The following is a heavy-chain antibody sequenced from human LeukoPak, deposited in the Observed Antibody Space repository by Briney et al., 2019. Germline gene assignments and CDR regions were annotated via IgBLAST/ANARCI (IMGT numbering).Heavy chain of an antibody. Sequence: PGRSLRLSCAASGFTFSSYGMHWVRQAPGKGLEWVAVIWYDGSNKYYADSVKGRFTISRDNSKNTLYLQMNSLRAEDTAVYYCARVCGDCYYYGMDVRGKGTTVTVSS. CDR2: IWYDGSNK. J-gene: IGHJ6*04. V-gene: IGHV3-33*01. D-gene: IGHD2-21*01. CDR3: ARVCGDCYYYGMDV. CDR1: GFTFSSYG.